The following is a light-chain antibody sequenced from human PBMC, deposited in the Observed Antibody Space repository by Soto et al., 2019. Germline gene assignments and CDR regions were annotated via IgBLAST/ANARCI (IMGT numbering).Light chain of an antibody. CDR2: GKN. Sequence: QAVVTQTPSASGTPGQRVTISCSGSGSNIGSSSVNWYQQFPGTAPKLLIYGKNQRPSGVPDRFSGSKSGTSASLAISGLQSEDEADYYCAAWEDSLNAVVFGGGTQLTVL. CDR1: GSNIGSSS. CDR3: AAWEDSLNAVV. V-gene: IGLV1-44*01. J-gene: IGLJ2*01.